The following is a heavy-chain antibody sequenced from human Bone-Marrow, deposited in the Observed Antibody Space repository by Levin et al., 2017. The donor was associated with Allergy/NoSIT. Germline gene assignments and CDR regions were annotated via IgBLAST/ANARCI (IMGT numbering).Heavy chain of an antibody. J-gene: IGHJ5*02. Sequence: PTASVKVSCKTSGYTFTNHDINWVRQAPGQGLEWMGWISVYSGDTNYAQKFQGRVTLTTDTSTSTAFMELRNLRSDDTAVYYCARQARATMRSWFDPWGQGTLVAVSS. CDR3: ARQARATMRSWFDP. V-gene: IGHV1-18*01. CDR2: ISVYSGDT. CDR1: GYTFTNHD. D-gene: IGHD2-2*01.